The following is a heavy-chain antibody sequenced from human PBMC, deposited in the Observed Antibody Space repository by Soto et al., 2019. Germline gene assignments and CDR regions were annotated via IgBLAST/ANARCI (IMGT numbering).Heavy chain of an antibody. CDR3: ARAPRWLVQAFDI. CDR1: GFTFSSYW. D-gene: IGHD6-19*01. J-gene: IGHJ3*02. V-gene: IGHV3-7*01. CDR2: IKQDGSEK. Sequence: GESLKISCAASGFTFSSYWMSWVRQAPGKGLEWVANIKQDGSEKYYVDSVKGRFTISRDNAKNSLYLQMNSLSAEDTAVYYCARAPRWLVQAFDIWGQGTMVTVSS.